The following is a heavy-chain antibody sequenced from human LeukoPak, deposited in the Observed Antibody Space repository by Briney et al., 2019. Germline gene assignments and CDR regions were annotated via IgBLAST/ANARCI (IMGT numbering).Heavy chain of an antibody. CDR3: ARLDGKVEMAIDY. V-gene: IGHV4-4*02. Sequence: PSETLSLTRGVSGGSVTSTNWWTWVRQPPGKGLEWIGEVHLDGRTNYNPSLKSRLTMSVDLSENHISLKLTSVTAADTAVYYCARLDGKVEMAIDYWGQGTLVTVSS. D-gene: IGHD5-24*01. J-gene: IGHJ4*02. CDR1: GGSVTSTNW. CDR2: VHLDGRT.